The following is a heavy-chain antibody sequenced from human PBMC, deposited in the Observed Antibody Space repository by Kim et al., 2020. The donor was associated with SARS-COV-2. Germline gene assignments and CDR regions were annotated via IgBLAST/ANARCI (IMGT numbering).Heavy chain of an antibody. D-gene: IGHD3-10*01. J-gene: IGHJ1*01. V-gene: IGHV3-23*01. CDR3: AKDSRWFGELILG. Sequence: YADSVKGRFTISRDNSKNTLYLQMNSLRAEDTAVYYCAKDSRWFGELILGWGQGTLVTVSS.